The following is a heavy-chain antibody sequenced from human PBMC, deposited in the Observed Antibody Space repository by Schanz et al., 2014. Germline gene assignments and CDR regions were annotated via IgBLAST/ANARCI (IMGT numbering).Heavy chain of an antibody. J-gene: IGHJ1*01. V-gene: IGHV1-18*04. Sequence: QVQLVQSAAEVKKPGASVKVSCKASGYTFTSYGISWVRQAPGQGPEWMGWISDYNADTKYAQKVQGRVTMTTDTSTSTAYMELRSLRSDDTAVYYCAGATYSSSWYGGSEYFQHWGQGTLVTVSS. D-gene: IGHD6-13*01. CDR1: GYTFTSYG. CDR2: ISDYNADT. CDR3: AGATYSSSWYGGSEYFQH.